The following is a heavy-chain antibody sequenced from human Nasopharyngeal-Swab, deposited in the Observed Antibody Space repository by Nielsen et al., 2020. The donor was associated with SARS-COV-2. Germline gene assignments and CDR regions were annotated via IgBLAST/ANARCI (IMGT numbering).Heavy chain of an antibody. D-gene: IGHD2-2*01. Sequence: GESLKISCAASGFTFSSYWMSWVRQAPGKGLEWVANIKQDGSEKYYVDSVKGRFTISRDNAKNSLYLQMNSLRAEDTAVYYCARAPVPAASIDYWGQGTLVTVSS. J-gene: IGHJ4*02. V-gene: IGHV3-7*01. CDR2: IKQDGSEK. CDR1: GFTFSSYW. CDR3: ARAPVPAASIDY.